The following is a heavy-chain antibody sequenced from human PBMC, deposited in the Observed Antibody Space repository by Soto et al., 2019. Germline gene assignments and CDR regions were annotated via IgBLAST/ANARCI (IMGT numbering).Heavy chain of an antibody. V-gene: IGHV4-34*01. Sequence: QVQLQQWGAGLLKPSETLSLTCAVYGGFVSSGSYYWSWIRQPPGKGLEWIGEMSHSGGTHFNPSLNRRVTISVDTSKNQFSLKTISVTAADPSLFYCARVERGTATTVVDAFDIWGPGTMVTVSS. D-gene: IGHD1-1*01. CDR1: GGFVSSGSYY. CDR3: ARVERGTATTVVDAFDI. J-gene: IGHJ3*02. CDR2: MSHSGGT.